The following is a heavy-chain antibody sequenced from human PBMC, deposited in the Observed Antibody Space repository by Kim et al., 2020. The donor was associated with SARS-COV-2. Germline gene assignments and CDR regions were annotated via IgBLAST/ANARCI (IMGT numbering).Heavy chain of an antibody. D-gene: IGHD3-22*01. CDR1: GGTFSSYA. CDR2: IIPILGIT. Sequence: SVKVSCKASGGTFSSYAINWVRQAPGQGLEWMGRIIPILGITNYVQKFQGRVTITADKSTSTAYMELSSLRSEDTAVYYCARVRFFYDISGYHFDYWGQ. J-gene: IGHJ4*02. CDR3: ARVRFFYDISGYHFDY. V-gene: IGHV1-69*04.